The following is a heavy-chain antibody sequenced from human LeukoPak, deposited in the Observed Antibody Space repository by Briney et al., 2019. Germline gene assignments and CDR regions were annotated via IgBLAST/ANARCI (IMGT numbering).Heavy chain of an antibody. V-gene: IGHV4-59*01. D-gene: IGHD3-10*01. J-gene: IGHJ4*02. Sequence: SETLSLTYTVSGGSISSYYWSWIRQPPGKGLEWIGYIYYSGSTNYNPSLKSRVTISVDTSKNQFSLKLSSVTAADTAVYYCAREGRGNYFDYWGQGTLVTVSS. CDR1: GGSISSYY. CDR2: IYYSGST. CDR3: AREGRGNYFDY.